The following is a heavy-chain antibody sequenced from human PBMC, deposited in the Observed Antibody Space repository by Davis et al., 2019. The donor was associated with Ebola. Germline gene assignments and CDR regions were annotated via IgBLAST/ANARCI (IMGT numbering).Heavy chain of an antibody. Sequence: GGSLRLSCAASGFTFSSYGMHWVRQAPGKGLEWVAVIWYDGSNKYYADSVKGLFTISRDNSKNTLYLQMNSLRAEDTAVYYCANGEWIQLPDNWFDPWGQGTLVTVSS. CDR3: ANGEWIQLPDNWFDP. CDR2: IWYDGSNK. J-gene: IGHJ5*02. V-gene: IGHV3-33*06. CDR1: GFTFSSYG. D-gene: IGHD5-18*01.